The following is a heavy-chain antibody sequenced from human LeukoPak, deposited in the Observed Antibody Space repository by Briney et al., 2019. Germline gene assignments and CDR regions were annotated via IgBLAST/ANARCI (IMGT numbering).Heavy chain of an antibody. D-gene: IGHD4-17*01. CDR2: ISTDGGST. Sequence: PGGSLRLSCSASGFTFSSYAMHWVRQAPGKGLEYVSSISTDGGSTYYADSVKGRFTISRDNSKNTLYLQMSSLRGEDTAVYYCVTRGRQGDYAYDYWGQGALVTVSS. J-gene: IGHJ4*02. CDR1: GFTFSSYA. CDR3: VTRGRQGDYAYDY. V-gene: IGHV3-64D*06.